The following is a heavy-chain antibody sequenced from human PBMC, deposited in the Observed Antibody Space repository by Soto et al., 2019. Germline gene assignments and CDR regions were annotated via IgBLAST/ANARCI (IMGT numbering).Heavy chain of an antibody. J-gene: IGHJ4*02. CDR2: IYYSGST. V-gene: IGHV4-39*01. Sequence: SETLSLTCTVSGGSISSYYWSWIRQPPGKGLEWIGSIYYSGSTYYNPSLKSRVTISVDTSKNQFSLKLSSVTAADTAVYYCARLCTNGVCHFDYWGQGTLVTVSS. CDR3: ARLCTNGVCHFDY. CDR1: GGSISSYY. D-gene: IGHD2-8*01.